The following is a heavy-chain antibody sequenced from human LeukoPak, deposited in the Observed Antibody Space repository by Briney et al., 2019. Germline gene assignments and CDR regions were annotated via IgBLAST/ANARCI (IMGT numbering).Heavy chain of an antibody. CDR3: AKESPYGSRGERKYYFDY. V-gene: IGHV3-23*01. CDR2: LSGSDGRT. D-gene: IGHD2-15*01. CDR1: GFTFSNYA. Sequence: QAGGSLRLSCAAYGFTFSNYAMSCVRQAPGKGLEWVSALSGSDGRTFYADSVKGRFTISRDNSKNMLYLQMNSLRAEDTALYYCAKESPYGSRGERKYYFDYWGRGTVVIVSS. J-gene: IGHJ4*02.